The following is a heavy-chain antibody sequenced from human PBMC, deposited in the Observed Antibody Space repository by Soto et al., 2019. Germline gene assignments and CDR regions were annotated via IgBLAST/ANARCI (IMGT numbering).Heavy chain of an antibody. CDR1: GGIFTNNA. CDR2: VIPLFDTA. CDR3: ATGGHNDGYNFYHGMDV. J-gene: IGHJ6*04. V-gene: IGHV1-69*01. Sequence: QVQVVQSGAEVKKPGSSVKVSCKVSGGIFTNNAISWVRQAHGKGLEWLGGVIPLFDTAYYAQIFRGRLRISADVATTTAYMELSGLTSADTSVYFCATGGHNDGYNFYHGMDVWGKGTTVTVSA. D-gene: IGHD3-16*01.